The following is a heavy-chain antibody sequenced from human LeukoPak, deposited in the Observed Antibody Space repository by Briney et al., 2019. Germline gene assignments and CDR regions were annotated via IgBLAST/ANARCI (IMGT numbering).Heavy chain of an antibody. J-gene: IGHJ5*02. V-gene: IGHV3-48*04. Sequence: GGSLRLSCAASGFTFSSYNMNWVRQAPGKGLEWVSYISSSSGIIYYADSVKGRFTISRDNAKNSLYLQMDSLRVEDTAVYYCATDFNKGFDPWGQGTLVTVSS. CDR1: GFTFSSYN. CDR2: ISSSSGII. CDR3: ATDFNKGFDP. D-gene: IGHD1/OR15-1a*01.